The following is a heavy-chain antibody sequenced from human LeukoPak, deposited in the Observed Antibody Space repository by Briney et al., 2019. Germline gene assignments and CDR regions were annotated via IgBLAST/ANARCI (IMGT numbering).Heavy chain of an antibody. J-gene: IGHJ4*02. CDR3: ANLRYDY. D-gene: IGHD5/OR15-5a*01. CDR2: INGGGGST. V-gene: IGHV3-23*01. Sequence: GGSLRLSCAASRFTFSRYWLHWVRQAPGKGLVWVSTINGGGGSTYYADSVKGRFTISRDNSKNTLYLQLNSLRAEDTAVYYCANLRYDYWGQGTLVTVSS. CDR1: RFTFSRYW.